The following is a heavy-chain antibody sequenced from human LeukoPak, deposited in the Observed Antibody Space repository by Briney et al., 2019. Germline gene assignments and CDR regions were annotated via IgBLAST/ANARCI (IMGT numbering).Heavy chain of an antibody. CDR1: GFTFSDYY. D-gene: IGHD6-19*01. CDR2: ISGSGGST. CDR3: AKDYRSSGWYWSDY. V-gene: IGHV3-23*01. J-gene: IGHJ4*02. Sequence: GGSLRLSCAASGFTFSDYYMSWVRQAPGKGLEWVSAISGSGGSTYYADSVKGRFTISRDNSKNTLYLQMNSLRAEDTAVYYCAKDYRSSGWYWSDYWGQGTLVTVSS.